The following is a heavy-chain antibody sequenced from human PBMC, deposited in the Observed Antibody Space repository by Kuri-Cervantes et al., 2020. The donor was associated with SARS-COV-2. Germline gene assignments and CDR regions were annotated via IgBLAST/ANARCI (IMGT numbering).Heavy chain of an antibody. J-gene: IGHJ4*02. V-gene: IGHV3-30*02. CDR2: IRYDGSNK. Sequence: GESLKISCAASGFTFDDYGMSWVRQAPGKGLEWVAFIRYDGSNKYYADSVKGRFTISRDNSKNTLYLQMNSLRAEDTAVYCCARGCSGTDCNVIVYALSDWGQGILVTVSS. CDR1: GFTFDDYG. CDR3: ARGCSGTDCNVIVYALSD. D-gene: IGHD2-8*01.